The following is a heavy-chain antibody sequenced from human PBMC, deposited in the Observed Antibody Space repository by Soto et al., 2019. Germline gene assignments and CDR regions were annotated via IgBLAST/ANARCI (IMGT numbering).Heavy chain of an antibody. D-gene: IGHD3-9*01. CDR2: IWYDGSNK. Sequence: QVQLVESGGGVVQPGRSLRLSCAASGFTFSSYGMHWVRQAPGKGLEWVAVIWYDGSNKYYADSVKGRFTISRDNSKNTLYLQMNSLRAEDTAVYYCARADILTGYPNMHYYYYYYGMDVWGQGTTVTVSS. CDR3: ARADILTGYPNMHYYYYYYGMDV. V-gene: IGHV3-33*01. CDR1: GFTFSSYG. J-gene: IGHJ6*02.